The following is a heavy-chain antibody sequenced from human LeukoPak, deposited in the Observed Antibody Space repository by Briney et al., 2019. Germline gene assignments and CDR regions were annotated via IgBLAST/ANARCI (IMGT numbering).Heavy chain of an antibody. V-gene: IGHV3-30*04. J-gene: IGHJ6*04. D-gene: IGHD5-18*01. CDR3: ARVVDTASSRYYYGMDV. Sequence: SCKASGGTFSSYAMHWVRQAPGKGLEWVAVISYDGSNKYYADSVKGRFTISRDNSKNTLYLQMNSLRAEDTAVYYCARVVDTASSRYYYGMDVWGKGTTVTVSS. CDR1: GGTFSSYA. CDR2: ISYDGSNK.